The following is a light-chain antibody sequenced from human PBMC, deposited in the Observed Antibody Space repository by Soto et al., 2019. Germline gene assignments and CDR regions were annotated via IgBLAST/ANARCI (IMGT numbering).Light chain of an antibody. CDR3: QQYGSSPPWS. CDR2: AAS. V-gene: IGKV3-20*01. Sequence: EIVLAQSPGTLSLSPGERATLSCRASQSVSSSYLAWYQQKPGQAPSLLIYAASNRAAGIPDRFSGSGSGTDFTLTISRLEPEDFAVYYCQQYGSSPPWSFGQGTKVDIK. J-gene: IGKJ1*01. CDR1: QSVSSSY.